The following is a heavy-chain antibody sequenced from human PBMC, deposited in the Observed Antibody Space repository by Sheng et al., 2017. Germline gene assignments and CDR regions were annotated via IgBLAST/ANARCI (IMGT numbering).Heavy chain of an antibody. CDR3: ARPLYGDYVGSDY. D-gene: IGHD4-17*01. V-gene: IGHV3-21*02. J-gene: IGHJ4*02. Sequence: EAQLLESGGGLVQPGGSLRLTCAASGFAFNNYAMTWIRKAPGKGLEWVSTISSSSSSIYYADSVRGRFTISRDNTKDSVYLQMNSLRAEDTAVYYCARPLYGDYVGSDYWGQGTLVTVSS. CDR2: ISSSSSSI. CDR1: GFAFNNYA.